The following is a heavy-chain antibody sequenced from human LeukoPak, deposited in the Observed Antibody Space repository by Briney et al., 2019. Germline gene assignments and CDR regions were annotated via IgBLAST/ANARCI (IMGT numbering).Heavy chain of an antibody. D-gene: IGHD3-22*01. J-gene: IGHJ4*02. CDR2: ISWDGGST. V-gene: IGHV3-43D*03. CDR3: AKGEKMNTYYYDSSGYLDY. CDR1: GFTFDDYA. Sequence: GGSLRLSCAPSGFTFDDYAMHWVRQAPRKGLDWVSLISWDGGSTYYADSVKGRFTISRDNSKNSLYLQMNSLRAEDTALYYCAKGEKMNTYYYDSSGYLDYWGQGTLVTVSS.